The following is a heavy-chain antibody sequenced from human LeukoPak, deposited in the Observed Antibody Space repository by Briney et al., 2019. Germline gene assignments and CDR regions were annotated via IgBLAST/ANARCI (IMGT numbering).Heavy chain of an antibody. V-gene: IGHV4-59*01. CDR3: ARGGLHYYYYGMDV. J-gene: IGHJ6*02. CDR2: IYYSGST. Sequence: PSETLSLTYTVSGGSISSYYWSWIRQPPGKGLEWSGYIYYSGSTNYNPSLKSRVTISVDTSKNQFSLKLSSVTAADTAVYYCARGGLHYYYYGMDVWGQGTTVTVSS. CDR1: GGSISSYY.